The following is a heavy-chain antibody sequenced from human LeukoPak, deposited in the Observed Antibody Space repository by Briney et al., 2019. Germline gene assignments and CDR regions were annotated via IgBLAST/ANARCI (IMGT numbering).Heavy chain of an antibody. V-gene: IGHV4-61*02. CDR3: ARDDRRDGYNFDY. Sequence: PSQTLSLTCTVSGGSISSGSYYWSWIRQPAGKALEWIGRIYTSGSTNYNPSLKSRVTISVDTSKNQFSLKLSSVTAADTAVYYCARDDRRDGYNFDYWGQGTMVTVSS. J-gene: IGHJ4*02. CDR1: GGSISSGSYY. D-gene: IGHD5-24*01. CDR2: IYTSGST.